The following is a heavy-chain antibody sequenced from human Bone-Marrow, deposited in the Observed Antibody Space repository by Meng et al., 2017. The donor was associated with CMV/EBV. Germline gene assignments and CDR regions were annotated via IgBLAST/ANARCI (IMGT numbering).Heavy chain of an antibody. CDR3: AREGRFLEWSQNYDY. V-gene: IGHV1-46*01. J-gene: IGHJ4*02. CDR1: GYTFTSYY. D-gene: IGHD3-3*01. CDR2: INPSGGST. Sequence: GESLKISCKASGYTFTSYYMHWVRQAPGQGLEWMGIINPSGGSTSYAQKFQGRVTMTRDTSTSTVYMELSSLRSEDTAVYYCAREGRFLEWSQNYDYWGQGTLVTVSS.